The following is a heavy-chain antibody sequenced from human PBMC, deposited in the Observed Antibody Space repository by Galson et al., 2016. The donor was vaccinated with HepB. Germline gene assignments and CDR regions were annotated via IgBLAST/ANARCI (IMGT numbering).Heavy chain of an antibody. CDR1: GFTFSSFG. CDR2: IWYDGSNK. CDR3: ARDAQWPGYYFDY. V-gene: IGHV3-33*01. J-gene: IGHJ4*02. Sequence: SLRLSCAASGFTFSSFGMHWARQAPGKGLEWVAVIWYDGSNKYYADSVKGRFTISRDNSKNTLYLQMNSLRAEDTAVYYCARDAQWPGYYFDYWGQGTLVTVSS. D-gene: IGHD6-19*01.